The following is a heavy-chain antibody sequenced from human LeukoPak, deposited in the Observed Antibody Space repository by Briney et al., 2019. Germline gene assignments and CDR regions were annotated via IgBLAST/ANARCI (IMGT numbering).Heavy chain of an antibody. V-gene: IGHV3-21*01. CDR2: ISTSSSYI. CDR1: GFTFSRYS. CDR3: ARGDPDISFAVAGEAFDI. D-gene: IGHD6-19*01. J-gene: IGHJ6*02. Sequence: GSLRLSCAASGFTFSRYSMNWVRQAPGKGLEWVSSISTSSSYIYYADSLKGRFTISRDNAKNSLYLQMNSLRADDTAVYYCARGDPDISFAVAGEAFDIWGQGTTVTVSS.